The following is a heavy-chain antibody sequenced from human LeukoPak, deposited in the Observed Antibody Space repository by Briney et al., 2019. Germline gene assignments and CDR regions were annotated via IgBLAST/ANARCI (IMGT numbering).Heavy chain of an antibody. CDR3: AKASWVSSTDAVR. CDR1: GFTFSSYA. Sequence: GGSLRLSCAASGFTFSSYAMSWVRQAPGKGLEWVSAISGSGGSTYYADSVKGRFTLSSDSSRNTVYSQLNNLRVEDTAIYYCAKASWVSSTDAVRWGQGTLVTVPS. V-gene: IGHV3-23*01. D-gene: IGHD3-16*01. CDR2: ISGSGGST. J-gene: IGHJ4*02.